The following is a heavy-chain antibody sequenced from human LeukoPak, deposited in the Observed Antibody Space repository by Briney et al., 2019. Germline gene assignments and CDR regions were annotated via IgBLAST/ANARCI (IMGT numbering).Heavy chain of an antibody. V-gene: IGHV4-59*01. Sequence: PSETLSLTCTVSGGSISSYYWSWIRQPPGKGLEWIGYIYYSGSTSYNPSLKSRVTISVDTSKNQFSLKLSSVTAADTAIYYCAKDLSVYYDFWSGHYYFDYWGLGTLVTVSS. D-gene: IGHD3-3*01. CDR3: AKDLSVYYDFWSGHYYFDY. CDR1: GGSISSYY. J-gene: IGHJ4*02. CDR2: IYYSGST.